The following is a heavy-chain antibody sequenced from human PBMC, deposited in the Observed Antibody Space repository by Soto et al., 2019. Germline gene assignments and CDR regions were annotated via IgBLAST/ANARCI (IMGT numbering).Heavy chain of an antibody. J-gene: IGHJ6*02. CDR2: IVVGSGLT. D-gene: IGHD5-18*01. CDR1: GFTLTNSA. V-gene: IGHV1-58*02. CDR3: AATTWMQASHYAMDV. Sequence: HMQLVQSGPEVRKPGTSVKISCKASGFTLTNSAMQCVRQARGQRLEWIGWIVVGSGLTNYAQKFQERVTITRDMSTTTAYMELSSLTSEDTAVYYCAATTWMQASHYAMDVWGQGTTVTVSS.